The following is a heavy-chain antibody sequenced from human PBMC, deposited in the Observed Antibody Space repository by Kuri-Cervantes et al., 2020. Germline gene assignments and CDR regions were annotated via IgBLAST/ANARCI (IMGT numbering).Heavy chain of an antibody. V-gene: IGHV3-23*01. D-gene: IGHD1-1*01. CDR3: AKGPGTTVYYYYYMDV. CDR1: GFTFSSYA. J-gene: IGHJ6*03. Sequence: GESLKISCAASGFTFSSYAMSWVRQAPGKGLEWVSAISGSGGSTYYADSVKGRFTISRDNSKNTLYLQMNSLRAEDTAVYYCAKGPGTTVYYYYYMDVWGKGTTVTDSS. CDR2: ISGSGGST.